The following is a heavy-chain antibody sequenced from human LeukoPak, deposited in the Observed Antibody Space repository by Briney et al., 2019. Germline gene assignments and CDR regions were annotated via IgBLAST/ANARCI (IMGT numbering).Heavy chain of an antibody. CDR1: GFTFSSYG. CDR3: AKGMSGPIVPFDY. V-gene: IGHV3-30*02. J-gene: IGHJ4*02. CDR2: IRYDGSNK. D-gene: IGHD2-8*01. Sequence: GGSLRLSCAASGFTFSSYGMHWVRQAPGKGLEWVAFIRYDGSNKYYADSVKGRFTISRDNSKNTLYLQMNSLRAEDTAIYYCAKGMSGPIVPFDYWGQGTLVTVSS.